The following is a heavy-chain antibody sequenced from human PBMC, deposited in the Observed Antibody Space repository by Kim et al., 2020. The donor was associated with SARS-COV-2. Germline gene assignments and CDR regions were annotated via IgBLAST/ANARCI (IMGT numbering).Heavy chain of an antibody. CDR1: GGFPFSMYA. CDR2: LSSTGEHT. J-gene: IGHJ3*01. Sequence: GGSLRLSCATSGGFPFSMYAMTWVRQAPGKGLEWVSGLSSTGEHTYYADSVKGRFTISRDNSRDTVYLEMNSLRVDDTGLYYCAKVGDSSGHPWDAFDVWGQGTVVTVSS. D-gene: IGHD6-19*01. V-gene: IGHV3-23*01. CDR3: AKVGDSSGHPWDAFDV.